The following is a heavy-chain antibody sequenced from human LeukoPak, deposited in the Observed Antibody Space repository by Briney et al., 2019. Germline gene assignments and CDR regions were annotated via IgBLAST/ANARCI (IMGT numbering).Heavy chain of an antibody. CDR1: GGTFNNYA. Sequence: SVKVSGKTSGGTFNNYAISWVRQAPGQGLEWMGRVVPMFGIRNYPQTFRGRVNITADKATNTVYMELRSLRAEDTAIYYCATEPSRSYSFDHLDFWGLGTPVTVSS. CDR2: VVPMFGIR. CDR3: ATEPSRSYSFDHLDF. J-gene: IGHJ4*02. D-gene: IGHD5-12*01. V-gene: IGHV1-69*04.